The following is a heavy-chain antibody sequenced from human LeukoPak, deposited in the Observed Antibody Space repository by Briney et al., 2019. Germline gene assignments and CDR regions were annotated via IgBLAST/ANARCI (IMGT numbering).Heavy chain of an antibody. J-gene: IGHJ3*02. CDR1: GFTFSSYW. CDR3: ARDGGLLWFGELSGQDAFDI. D-gene: IGHD3-10*01. CDR2: INSDGSST. V-gene: IGHV3-74*01. Sequence: GGSLRLSCAASGFTFSSYWMHWVRQAPGKGLVWVSRINSDGSSTSYADSVKGRFTISRDNAKNTLYLQMNSLRAEDTAVYYCARDGGLLWFGELSGQDAFDIWGQGTMVTVSS.